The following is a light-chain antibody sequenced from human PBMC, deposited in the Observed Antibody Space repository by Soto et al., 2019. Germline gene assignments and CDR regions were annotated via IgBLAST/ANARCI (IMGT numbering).Light chain of an antibody. V-gene: IGLV1-51*01. CDR2: DNN. J-gene: IGLJ2*01. CDR3: AKWDSSLIAGV. CDR1: SSNIGNNF. Sequence: QSVLTQPPSVSAAPGQTVTISCYGSSSNIGNNFVSWYQHLPGTAPKLLIYDNNKRPSEIPDRFSGTKSGTSATLGITGLQTGYEAHYYCAKWDSSLIAGVFGGGTKVTVL.